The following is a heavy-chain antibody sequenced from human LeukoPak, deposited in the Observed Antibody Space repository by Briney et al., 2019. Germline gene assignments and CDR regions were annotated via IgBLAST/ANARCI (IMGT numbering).Heavy chain of an antibody. CDR1: GYTFTDYY. CDR2: INPNSGGT. CDR3: ASRADVGATADY. D-gene: IGHD1-26*01. J-gene: IGHJ4*02. V-gene: IGHV1-2*02. Sequence: ASVKVSFKASGYTFTDYYIHWVRQAPGQGLEWMGWINPNSGGTNYAPEFQGRVTITRDTSLSTAYMELSRLRSHDTPEYYFASRADVGATADYWGQGTLVTVSS.